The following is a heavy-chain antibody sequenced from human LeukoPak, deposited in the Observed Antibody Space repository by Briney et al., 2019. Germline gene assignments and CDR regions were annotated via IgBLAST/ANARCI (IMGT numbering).Heavy chain of an antibody. CDR1: GGDFANSV. CDR2: IIPGLRVS. CDR3: TREGVYAPDPSSYHRDAFDI. J-gene: IGHJ3*02. D-gene: IGHD2/OR15-2a*01. Sequence: ASVKVSCKASGGDFANSVITWVRQAPGQGLEWMGRIIPGLRVSNFAQKFQGRVTITADRSTNTVHMELSRLESGDTAPYYCTREGVYAPDPSSYHRDAFDIWGQGTLVIVSS. V-gene: IGHV1-69*04.